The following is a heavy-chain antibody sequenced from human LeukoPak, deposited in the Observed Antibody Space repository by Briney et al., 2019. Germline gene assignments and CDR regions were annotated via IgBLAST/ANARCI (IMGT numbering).Heavy chain of an antibody. J-gene: IGHJ6*02. D-gene: IGHD2-15*01. CDR2: IYHSGST. CDR1: SYSISSGYY. V-gene: IGHV4-38-2*02. Sequence: SETLSLTCTVSSYSISSGYYWGWIRQPPGKGLEWIGSIYHSGSTYYNPSLKSRVTISVDTSKNQFSLKLSSVTAADTAVYYCARDRRYCSGGSCYSPYYYYYGMDVWGQGTTVTVS. CDR3: ARDRRYCSGGSCYSPYYYYYGMDV.